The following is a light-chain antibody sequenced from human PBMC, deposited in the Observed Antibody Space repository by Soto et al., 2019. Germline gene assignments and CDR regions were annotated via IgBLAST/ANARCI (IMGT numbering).Light chain of an antibody. J-gene: IGKJ4*01. CDR1: QSVGTS. CDR2: ESS. CDR3: QQYEDLPLT. Sequence: EIVLTQSPATLSLSPGERATLSCRASQSVGTSLAWYQQKSGQAPRLLFYESSNRATYIPARFSASGSGTDFVLDISNLQSEDVATYFCQQYEDLPLTFGGGTKVDI. V-gene: IGKV3-11*01.